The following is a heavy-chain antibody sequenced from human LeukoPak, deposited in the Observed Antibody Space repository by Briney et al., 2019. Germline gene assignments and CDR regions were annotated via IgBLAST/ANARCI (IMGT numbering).Heavy chain of an antibody. Sequence: ASVKVSCKASGYTFTGYYMHWVRQAPGQGLEWMGWINPNSGGTNYAQKFQGRVTMTRDTSISSAYMELSRLRSDDTAVYYCVRGDNWNDDVDWFDPWGQGTLVTVSS. D-gene: IGHD1-1*01. CDR2: INPNSGGT. CDR1: GYTFTGYY. V-gene: IGHV1-2*02. CDR3: VRGDNWNDDVDWFDP. J-gene: IGHJ5*02.